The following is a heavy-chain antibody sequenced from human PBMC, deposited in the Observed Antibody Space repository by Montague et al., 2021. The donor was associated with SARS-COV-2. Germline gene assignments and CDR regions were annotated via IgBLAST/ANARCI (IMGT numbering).Heavy chain of an antibody. CDR2: IYYSGRT. CDR1: GGSISSYY. V-gene: IGHV4-59*01. CDR3: ARGGGSGYRYYFDY. J-gene: IGHJ4*02. Sequence: SETLSLTCTVSGGSISSYYWNWIRQPPGKGLEWIGYIYYSGRTNXNPSLKSRVTISVDTSKNQFSLKLSSVTAADTAVYYCARGGGSGYRYYFDYWGQGSLATVSS. D-gene: IGHD3-22*01.